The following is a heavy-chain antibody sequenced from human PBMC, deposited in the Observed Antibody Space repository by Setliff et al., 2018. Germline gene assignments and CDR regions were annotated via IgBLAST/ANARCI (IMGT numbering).Heavy chain of an antibody. CDR2: IKSEIAGGTT. CDR1: GFTFSGEW. CDR3: TTAHYTGNSRTLDF. J-gene: IGHJ4*02. Sequence: GGSLRLSCAASGFTFSGEWMSWVRQAPGKGLEWIGRIKSEIAGGTTDYGAPVKGRFTISRDDSKNTLLLQMNNLKTEDTALYYCTTAHYTGNSRTLDFWGPGTLVT. V-gene: IGHV3-15*01. D-gene: IGHD1-26*01.